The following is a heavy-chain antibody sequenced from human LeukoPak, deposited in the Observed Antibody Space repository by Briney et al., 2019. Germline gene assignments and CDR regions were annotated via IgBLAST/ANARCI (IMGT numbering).Heavy chain of an antibody. V-gene: IGHV1-8*01. CDR2: MNPNSGNT. D-gene: IGHD1-1*01. CDR1: GYTFTSYD. Sequence: ASVKVSCKASGYTFTSYDINWVRQATGQGLEWMGWMNPNSGNTGYAQKFQGRVTMTRNTSISTAYMELSSLRSEGTAVYYCARARNWNDGVDWFDPWGQGTLVTVSS. J-gene: IGHJ5*02. CDR3: ARARNWNDGVDWFDP.